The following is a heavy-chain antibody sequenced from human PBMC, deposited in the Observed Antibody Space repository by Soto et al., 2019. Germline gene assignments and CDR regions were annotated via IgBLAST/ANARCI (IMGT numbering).Heavy chain of an antibody. J-gene: IGHJ4*02. CDR3: AKASYDYVWGSYPRDY. Sequence: QVPLVESGGGVVQPGRSLRLSCAASGFTFSSYGMHWVRQAPGKGLEWVAVISYDGSNKYYADSVKGRFTISRDNSKNTLYLQMNSLRAEDTAVYYCAKASYDYVWGSYPRDYWGQGTLVTVSS. V-gene: IGHV3-30*18. CDR1: GFTFSSYG. CDR2: ISYDGSNK. D-gene: IGHD3-16*02.